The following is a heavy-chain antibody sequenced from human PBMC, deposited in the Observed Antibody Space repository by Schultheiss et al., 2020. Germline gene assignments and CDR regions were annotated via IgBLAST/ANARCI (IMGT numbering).Heavy chain of an antibody. CDR2: ISAYNGNT. CDR1: GYSFTSYG. J-gene: IGHJ3*02. D-gene: IGHD1-26*01. Sequence: ASVKVSCKTSGYSFTSYGISWVRQAPGQGLEWMGWISAYNGNTNYAQKFQGRVTMTEDTSTDTAYMELSSLRSEDTAVYYCATRHPEWELLGGQIWGQGTMVNVSS. V-gene: IGHV1-18*04. CDR3: ATRHPEWELLGGQI.